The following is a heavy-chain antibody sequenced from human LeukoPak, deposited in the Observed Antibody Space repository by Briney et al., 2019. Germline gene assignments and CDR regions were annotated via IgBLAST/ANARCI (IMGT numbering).Heavy chain of an antibody. Sequence: SQTLSLTCAISGDSVSSNSATWNWIRQSPSRGLERLGRSYYRSKWLNDYAVSVKSRININPDTSKNQFSLQLNSVTPEDTAVYYCARDNKGIAVSVAFDIWGQGTMVTVSS. J-gene: IGHJ3*02. CDR2: SYYRSKWLN. V-gene: IGHV6-1*01. D-gene: IGHD6-19*01. CDR1: GDSVSSNSAT. CDR3: ARDNKGIAVSVAFDI.